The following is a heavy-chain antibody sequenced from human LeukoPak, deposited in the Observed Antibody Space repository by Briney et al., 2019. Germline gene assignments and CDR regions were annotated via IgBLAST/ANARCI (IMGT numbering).Heavy chain of an antibody. CDR3: ARDNPGDQLDY. J-gene: IGHJ4*02. CDR1: GYTFTGYY. Sequence: ASVKVPCKASGYTFTGYYMHWVRQAPGQGLEWMGWIDPNSGGTIYAQKFQGRVTMTRDTSISTAYMELSRLRSDDTAVYYCARDNPGDQLDYWGQGTLVTVSS. V-gene: IGHV1-2*02. CDR2: IDPNSGGT. D-gene: IGHD7-27*01.